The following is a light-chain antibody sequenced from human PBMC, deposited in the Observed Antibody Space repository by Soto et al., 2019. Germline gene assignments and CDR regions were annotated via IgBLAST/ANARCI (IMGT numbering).Light chain of an antibody. J-gene: IGKJ1*01. Sequence: DIQMTQSPSSLSASVGDRVTITCRASQSISTYLNWYQQKPGKAPKLLIYGAFSLQSGVPSRFSGSASGTDFTLTISSLQPEDFATYFCQQSYSTPPTFGQGTKVEIK. V-gene: IGKV1-39*01. CDR3: QQSYSTPPT. CDR2: GAF. CDR1: QSISTY.